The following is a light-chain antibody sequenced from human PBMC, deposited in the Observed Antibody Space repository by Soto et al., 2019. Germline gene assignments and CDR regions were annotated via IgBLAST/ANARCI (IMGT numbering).Light chain of an antibody. CDR1: QSVSSY. CDR3: QQRSNWPLT. V-gene: IGKV3-11*01. J-gene: IGKJ4*01. Sequence: EIVLTQSPATLSLSPGERATLSCRASQSVSSYLAWYQKKPGQAPRLLIYDASNRATGITARFSGSGSGTDFTLTISSLEPEDFAVYYCQQRSNWPLTFGGGTKVDIK. CDR2: DAS.